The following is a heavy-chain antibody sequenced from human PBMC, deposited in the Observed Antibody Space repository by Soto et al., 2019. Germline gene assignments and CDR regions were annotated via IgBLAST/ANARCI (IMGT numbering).Heavy chain of an antibody. CDR1: GFTFSSCQ. J-gene: IGHJ4*02. D-gene: IGHD2-2*02. Sequence: PGGSLRLSCAASGFTFSSCQMNWVRQTPGRGLEWVSSIESGRDYKYYSESVRGRFSISRDNTRKSLYLQMNNLRAEDTYFYYCAGRYTEGYTSDFDYWGQGILVTVSS. CDR2: IESGRDYK. V-gene: IGHV3-21*01. CDR3: AGRYTEGYTSDFDY.